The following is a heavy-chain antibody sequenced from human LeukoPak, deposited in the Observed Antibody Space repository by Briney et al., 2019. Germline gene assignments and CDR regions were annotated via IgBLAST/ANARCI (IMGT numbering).Heavy chain of an antibody. D-gene: IGHD6-13*01. V-gene: IGHV3-23*01. CDR2: ISGSGGST. CDR3: AKETTAIAAAGTEFDY. J-gene: IGHJ4*02. CDR1: GFTFSSYA. Sequence: GGSLRLSCAASGFTFSSYAMSWVRQAPGKGLEWVSAISGSGGSTYYADSVKGRSTISRDNSKNTLYLQMNSLRAEDTAVYYCAKETTAIAAAGTEFDYWGQGTLVTVSS.